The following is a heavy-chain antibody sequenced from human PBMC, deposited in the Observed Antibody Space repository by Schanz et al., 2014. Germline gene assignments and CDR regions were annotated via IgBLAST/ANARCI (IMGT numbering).Heavy chain of an antibody. Sequence: QVQLVQSGAEVKKPGSSVKVSCKASGGTFSSYAITWVRQAHGQGLEWMGRISPILGIANYAQKFQGRVTITADKLTSTAYMELSSLRSEDTAVYYCARLLGYSYGHYYYYGMDVWGQGTTVTVSS. V-gene: IGHV1-69*04. CDR1: GGTFSSYA. CDR2: ISPILGIA. CDR3: ARLLGYSYGHYYYYGMDV. J-gene: IGHJ6*02. D-gene: IGHD5-18*01.